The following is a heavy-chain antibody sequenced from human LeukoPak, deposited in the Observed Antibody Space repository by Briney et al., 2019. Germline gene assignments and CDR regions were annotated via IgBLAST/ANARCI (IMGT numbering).Heavy chain of an antibody. J-gene: IGHJ6*03. Sequence: PSQTLSLTCTVSGGSISSGSYYWSWIRQPAGKGLEWIGRIYTSGSTNYNPSLKSRVTISVDTSKNQFSLKLSSVTAADTAVYYCASSLWFGELPPDEYYYYYMDVWGKGTTVTISS. V-gene: IGHV4-61*02. CDR3: ASSLWFGELPPDEYYYYYMDV. D-gene: IGHD3-10*01. CDR1: GGSISSGSYY. CDR2: IYTSGST.